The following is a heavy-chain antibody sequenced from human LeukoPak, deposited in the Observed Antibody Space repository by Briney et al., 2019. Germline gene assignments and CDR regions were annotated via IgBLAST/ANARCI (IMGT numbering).Heavy chain of an antibody. J-gene: IGHJ5*02. Sequence: PGGSLRLSCAASGFTFSDYHMSWIRQAPGKGLEWVSYISSSGSTIYYADSVKGRFTISRDNAKNSLYLQMNSLRAEDTAVYYCARDSLSPQRGLYNWFDPWGQGTLVTVSS. CDR3: ARDSLSPQRGLYNWFDP. D-gene: IGHD2/OR15-2a*01. CDR1: GFTFSDYH. CDR2: ISSSGSTI. V-gene: IGHV3-11*01.